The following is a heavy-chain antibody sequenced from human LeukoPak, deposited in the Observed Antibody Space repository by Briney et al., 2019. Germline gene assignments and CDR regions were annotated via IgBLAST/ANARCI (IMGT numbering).Heavy chain of an antibody. CDR3: ARGIVVVVAAFLY. Sequence: GGSLRLSCAASGFIFSSYSMNWVRQAPGKGLEWVSSISSSSSYIYYADSVKGRFTISRDNAKNSLYLQMNSLRAEDTAVYYCARGIVVVVAAFLYWGQGTLVTVS. V-gene: IGHV3-21*01. CDR1: GFIFSSYS. D-gene: IGHD2-15*01. J-gene: IGHJ4*02. CDR2: ISSSSSYI.